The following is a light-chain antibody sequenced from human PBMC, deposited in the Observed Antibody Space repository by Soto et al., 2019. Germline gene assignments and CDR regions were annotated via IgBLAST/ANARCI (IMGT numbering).Light chain of an antibody. J-gene: IGKJ4*01. CDR1: QSVSSY. Sequence: EIVLTQSPATLSLSPGERATLSCRASQSVSSYLAWYQQKPGQAPRLLIYDASNRATGIPARFSGSGSGTDFTLTISSLGPEDFAVYYCQQRSNWPPGALTFGGGTKVEIK. CDR2: DAS. V-gene: IGKV3-11*01. CDR3: QQRSNWPPGALT.